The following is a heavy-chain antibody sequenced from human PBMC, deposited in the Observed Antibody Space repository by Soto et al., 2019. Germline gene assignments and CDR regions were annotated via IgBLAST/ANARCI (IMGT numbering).Heavy chain of an antibody. CDR3: VRGGIIGTPPDY. J-gene: IGHJ4*02. CDR2: IFPGDSDT. D-gene: IGHD1-7*01. CDR1: GYSFTNYW. Sequence: GESLKISCKDSGYSFTNYWIGWVRQMPGKGLEWMGIIFPGDSDTRYRPSFQGQVTISVDRSINTAYLQWSSLKASDTTMYVCVRGGIIGTPPDYWGQGTQVTVSS. V-gene: IGHV5-51*01.